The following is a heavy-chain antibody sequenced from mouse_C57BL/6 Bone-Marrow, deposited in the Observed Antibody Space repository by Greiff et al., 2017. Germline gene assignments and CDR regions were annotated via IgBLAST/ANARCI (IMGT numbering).Heavy chain of an antibody. D-gene: IGHD1-1*01. Sequence: EVKLVESGEGLVKPGGSLKLSCAASGFTFSSYAMSWVRQTPEKRLEWVAYISSGGDYIYYADTVKGRFTISRDNARNTLYLQMSSLKSEDTAMYYCTRGDGSSPLAMDYWGQGTSVTVSS. CDR2: ISSGGDYI. V-gene: IGHV5-9-1*02. CDR3: TRGDGSSPLAMDY. CDR1: GFTFSSYA. J-gene: IGHJ4*01.